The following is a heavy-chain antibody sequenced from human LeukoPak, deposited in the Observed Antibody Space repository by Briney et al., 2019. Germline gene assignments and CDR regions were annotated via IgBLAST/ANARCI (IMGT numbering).Heavy chain of an antibody. CDR1: GFTFSSYG. D-gene: IGHD6-19*01. Sequence: GGSLRLSCAASGFTFSSYGMSWVRQAPGKGLEWVAVISYDGNNKYYADSVKGRFTISRDNSKNTLYLQMNSLRAEDTAVYYCAKLGGVIAVAGKYYFDYWGQGTLVTASS. J-gene: IGHJ4*02. CDR2: ISYDGNNK. V-gene: IGHV3-30*18. CDR3: AKLGGVIAVAGKYYFDY.